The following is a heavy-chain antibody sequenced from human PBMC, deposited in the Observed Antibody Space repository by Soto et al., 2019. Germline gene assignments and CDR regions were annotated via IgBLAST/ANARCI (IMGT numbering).Heavy chain of an antibody. Sequence: QVQLVQSGAEVKKPGASVKVSCKASGYTFTGYYMHWVRQAPGQGLEWKGRINPNTGGTNYAHKFQGRVTMTRDTSISTAYVELGRLRSDDTAVYYCARDLQDYVYGSYRRGGYYYGMDVWGQGTTVTVFS. CDR3: ARDLQDYVYGSYRRGGYYYGMDV. J-gene: IGHJ6*02. CDR1: GYTFTGYY. V-gene: IGHV1-2*07. D-gene: IGHD3-16*02. CDR2: INPNTGGT.